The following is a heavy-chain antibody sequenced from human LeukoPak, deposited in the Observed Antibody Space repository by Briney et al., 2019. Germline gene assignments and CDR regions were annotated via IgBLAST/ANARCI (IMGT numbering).Heavy chain of an antibody. CDR1: GFTFDDYA. Sequence: GRSLRLSCAASGFTFDDYAMHWVRQAPGRGLEWVSGISWNSGSIGYADSVKGRFTISRDNAKNSLYLQMNSLRAEDTAVYYCARDPRYCSSTSCYITWGQGTLVTVSS. J-gene: IGHJ4*02. V-gene: IGHV3-9*01. CDR2: ISWNSGSI. CDR3: ARDPRYCSSTSCYIT. D-gene: IGHD2-2*02.